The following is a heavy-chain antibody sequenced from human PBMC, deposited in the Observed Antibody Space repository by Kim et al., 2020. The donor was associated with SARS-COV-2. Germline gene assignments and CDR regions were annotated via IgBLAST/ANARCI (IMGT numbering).Heavy chain of an antibody. Sequence: NTTYAQKLQGRVTMTTDPSTSTAYMELRSLRSDDTAVYYCASWVRGSYSNWGQGTLVTVSS. V-gene: IGHV1-18*01. CDR2: NT. D-gene: IGHD1-26*01. CDR3: ASWVRGSYSN. J-gene: IGHJ4*02.